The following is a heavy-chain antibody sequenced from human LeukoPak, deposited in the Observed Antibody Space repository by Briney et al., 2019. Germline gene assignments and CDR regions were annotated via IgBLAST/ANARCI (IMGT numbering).Heavy chain of an antibody. CDR3: AKGYDFWSGYIDY. D-gene: IGHD3-3*01. Sequence: PGRSLRLSCAASGFTFDDYAMHWVRHAPGKGLEWVSGISWNSGSIGYADSVKGRFTISRDNAKNSLYLQMNSLRAEDTALYYCAKGYDFWSGYIDYWGQGTLVTVSS. CDR1: GFTFDDYA. CDR2: ISWNSGSI. J-gene: IGHJ4*02. V-gene: IGHV3-9*01.